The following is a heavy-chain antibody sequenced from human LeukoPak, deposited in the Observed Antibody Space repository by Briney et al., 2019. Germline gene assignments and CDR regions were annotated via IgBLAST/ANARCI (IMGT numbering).Heavy chain of an antibody. D-gene: IGHD6-13*01. J-gene: IGHJ6*03. CDR1: GYSISSGYY. CDR3: ARVSGSSWYYYYYMDV. Sequence: PSETLSLTCTVSGYSISSGYYWGWIRQPPGKGLEWIGSIYHSGSTYYNPSLKSRVTISVDTSKNQFSLKLSSVTAADTAVYYCARVSGSSWYYYYYMDVWGKGTTVTVSS. V-gene: IGHV4-38-2*02. CDR2: IYHSGST.